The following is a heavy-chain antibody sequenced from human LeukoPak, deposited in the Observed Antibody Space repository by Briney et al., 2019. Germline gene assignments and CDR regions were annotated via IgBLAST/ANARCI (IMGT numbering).Heavy chain of an antibody. V-gene: IGHV3-30*02. CDR3: AELGITMIGGV. D-gene: IGHD3-10*02. CDR1: GFPLSTYG. Sequence: PGGSLRLSCVTSGFPLSTYGVYWVRQAPGSGLERVAYIHYDGYTTNYADSVKGRFTISRDNAKNSLYLQMNSLRAEDTAVYYCAELGITMIGGVWGKGTTVTISS. J-gene: IGHJ6*04. CDR2: IHYDGYTT.